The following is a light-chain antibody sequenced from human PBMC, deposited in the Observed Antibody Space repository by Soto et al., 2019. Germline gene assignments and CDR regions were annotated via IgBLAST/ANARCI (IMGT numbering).Light chain of an antibody. CDR1: QSVSSSF. V-gene: IGKV3-20*01. Sequence: EIVLTQSPGTLSLSPGERATLSCRASQSVSSSFLAWFRQKPGQAPRLLIYCASSRATGIPDRFSGSGSGTDFTLTMSRLEPEDFAVYYCQQYGNSPQTFGQGTKVEIK. J-gene: IGKJ1*01. CDR3: QQYGNSPQT. CDR2: CAS.